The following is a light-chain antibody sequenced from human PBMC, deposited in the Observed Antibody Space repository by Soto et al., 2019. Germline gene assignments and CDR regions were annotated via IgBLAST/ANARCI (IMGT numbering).Light chain of an antibody. J-gene: IGKJ5*01. V-gene: IGKV1-33*01. Sequence: DVQLTQSPSSLSASVGDRVTITCQASLDISNYLNWYQQKPGEAPKLLIYAASNLESGVPPRFSGSGSGTDFTFTISNLQPEDFATYYCQQYDNLPPVIFGQGTRLEIK. CDR2: AAS. CDR3: QQYDNLPPVI. CDR1: LDISNY.